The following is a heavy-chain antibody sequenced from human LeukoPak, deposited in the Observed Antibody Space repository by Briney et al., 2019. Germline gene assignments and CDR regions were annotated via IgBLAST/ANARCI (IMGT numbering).Heavy chain of an antibody. CDR3: ARGLGVVTAQSEQPKPRYFDL. CDR2: ISGYNGNT. V-gene: IGHV1-18*01. Sequence: ASVKVSFKASGYTFISYGISWVRQAPGQGLEWMGWISGYNGNTNYAQNLQGRVTMTTDTSTSTAYVELRSLRSDDTAVYYCARGLGVVTAQSEQPKPRYFDLWGRGTQVTVSS. CDR1: GYTFISYG. D-gene: IGHD2-21*02. J-gene: IGHJ2*01.